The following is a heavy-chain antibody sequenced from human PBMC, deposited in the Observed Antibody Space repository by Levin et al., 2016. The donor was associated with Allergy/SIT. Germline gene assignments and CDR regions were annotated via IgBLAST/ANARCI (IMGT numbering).Heavy chain of an antibody. J-gene: IGHJ5*02. D-gene: IGHD1-1*01. CDR1: GFTFSGYE. Sequence: GGSLRLSCAASGFTFSGYEMNWVRQAPGRGLEWISFISSTATTIYYADSVKGRFTVSRDNAKNSLYLQMSSLRAEDTAVYYCARGFMVQRSWGQGTLVTVSS. CDR3: ARGFMVQRS. CDR2: ISSTATTI. V-gene: IGHV3-48*03.